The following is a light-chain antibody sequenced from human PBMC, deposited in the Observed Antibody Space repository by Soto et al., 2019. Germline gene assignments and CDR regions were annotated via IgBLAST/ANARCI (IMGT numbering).Light chain of an antibody. V-gene: IGKV3-11*01. J-gene: IGKJ4*01. CDR3: QQRSTPLT. CDR1: QSIGYY. Sequence: EVVLTQSASTLSVSLGERATLSCRASQSIGYYLAWYQQKPGQAPMLLFYDASNMATGVPARFSGSGTGTDFTLIISRLAHEDFAVYYCQQRSTPLTFGGGTKVDTK. CDR2: DAS.